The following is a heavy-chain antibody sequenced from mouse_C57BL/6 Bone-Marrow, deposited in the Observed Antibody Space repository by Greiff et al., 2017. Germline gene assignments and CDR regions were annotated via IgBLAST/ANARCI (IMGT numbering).Heavy chain of an antibody. CDR1: GYTFTGYW. V-gene: IGHV1-64*01. Sequence: QVQLQQPGAELVKPGASVKLSCKASGYTFTGYWMHWVKQRPGQGLEWIGMIHPNSGSTNYNEKFKSKATLTVDKSSSTAYMQLSSLTSEDSAVYYCAREGYDYLDYWGQGTTLTVSS. J-gene: IGHJ2*01. CDR2: IHPNSGST. D-gene: IGHD2-3*01. CDR3: AREGYDYLDY.